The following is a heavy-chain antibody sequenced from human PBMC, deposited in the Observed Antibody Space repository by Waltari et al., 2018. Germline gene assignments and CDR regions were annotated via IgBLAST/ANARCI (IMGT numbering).Heavy chain of an antibody. V-gene: IGHV4-59*01. CDR2: IYYRGAT. CDR1: GGSISSYY. Sequence: QVQLQESGPGLVKPSETLSLTCTVSGGSISSYYWRWIRQPPGKGLEWSGYIYYRGATTSTPSLTSRVTISVDTSKNQFSLKLSSVTAADTAVYYCARALRGWGDWFDPWGQGTLVTVSS. D-gene: IGHD6-19*01. CDR3: ARALRGWGDWFDP. J-gene: IGHJ5*02.